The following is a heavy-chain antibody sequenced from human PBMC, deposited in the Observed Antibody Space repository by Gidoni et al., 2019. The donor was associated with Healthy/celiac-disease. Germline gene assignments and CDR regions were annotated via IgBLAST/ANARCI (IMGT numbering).Heavy chain of an antibody. CDR3: ASGGPKVKESRYSYGHPHWFDP. CDR2: IIPSFGTA. J-gene: IGHJ5*02. V-gene: IGHV1-69*01. CDR1: GGTFSSYA. D-gene: IGHD5-18*01. Sequence: QVQLVQSGDEVKKPGSSVQVSCKDSGGTFSSYAISSVRQAPGQGLEWMGGIIPSFGTANYAQKFQGRVTITADESTSTAYMELSSLRSEDTAVYYCASGGPKVKESRYSYGHPHWFDPWAREPWSPSPQ.